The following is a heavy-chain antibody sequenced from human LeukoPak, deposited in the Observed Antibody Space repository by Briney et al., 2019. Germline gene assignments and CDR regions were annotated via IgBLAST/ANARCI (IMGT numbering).Heavy chain of an antibody. D-gene: IGHD2-21*01. CDR2: IYYSGST. Sequence: SETLFLTCTVSGGSISSCCYYWGWIRQPPGKGLEWIGSIYYSGSTYYNPSLKSRITIPLDTSKIQFSLKLSAVTATDTAVYYCARQGDSGRAFDIWGQGAVVTVSS. CDR1: GGSISSCCYY. CDR3: ARQGDSGRAFDI. J-gene: IGHJ3*02. V-gene: IGHV4-39*01.